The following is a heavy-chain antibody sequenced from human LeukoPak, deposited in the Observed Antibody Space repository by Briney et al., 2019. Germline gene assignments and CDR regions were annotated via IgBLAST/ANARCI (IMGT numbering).Heavy chain of an antibody. CDR1: GGSISSSSYY. CDR2: IYYSGST. CDR3: ARRWVAAAGTRWFDP. Sequence: IPSETLSLTCTVSGGSISSSSYYWGWIRQPPGKGLEWIGSIYYSGSTYYNPSLKSRVTISVDTSKNQFSLKLSSVTAADTAVYYCARRWVAAAGTRWFDPWGQGTLVTVSS. D-gene: IGHD6-13*01. V-gene: IGHV4-39*01. J-gene: IGHJ5*02.